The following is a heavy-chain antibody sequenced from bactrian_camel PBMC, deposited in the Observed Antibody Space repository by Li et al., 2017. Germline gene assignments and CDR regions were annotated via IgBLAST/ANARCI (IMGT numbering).Heavy chain of an antibody. CDR2: LTSDGRT. Sequence: HVQLVESGGGSVQAGGSLRLSCQASGYRYSDHCMAWFRQGPGKEREGVALLTSDGRTEYSDSVKGRFTISKDNAKSTLYLQMNSLKPEDTAMYFCAARGPYCYTKLSVRDFTYWGQGTQVTVS. CDR3: AARGPYCYTKLSVRDFTY. D-gene: IGHD2*01. V-gene: IGHV3S53*01. CDR1: GYRYSDHC. J-gene: IGHJ6*01.